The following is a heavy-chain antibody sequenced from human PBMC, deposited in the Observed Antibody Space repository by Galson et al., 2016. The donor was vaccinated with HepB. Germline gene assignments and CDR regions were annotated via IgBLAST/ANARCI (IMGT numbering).Heavy chain of an antibody. CDR2: ISWNSDYI. D-gene: IGHD2-2*01. CDR3: ARGGRRGTSSYMGY. J-gene: IGHJ4*02. Sequence: SLRLSCAASGFTFDNYAMHWVRQAPGKGLEWVSGISWNSDYIGYAESVKGRFTISRDNAKNSLYLQMNSLRPEDTAFYYCARGGRRGTSSYMGYWGQGTLVTVSS. V-gene: IGHV3-9*01. CDR1: GFTFDNYA.